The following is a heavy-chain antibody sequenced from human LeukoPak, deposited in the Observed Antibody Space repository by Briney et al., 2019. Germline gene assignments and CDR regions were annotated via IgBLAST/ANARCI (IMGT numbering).Heavy chain of an antibody. V-gene: IGHV4-59*01. Sequence: SETLSLTCTVSGGSISSYYWSWIRQPPGKGPEWIGYIYYSGSTNYNPSLKSRVTISVDTSKNQFSLKLSSLTAADTAVYYCVRGGQWVQLWFPFNYWGQGTRVTVSS. CDR3: VRGGQWVQLWFPFNY. CDR2: IYYSGST. CDR1: GGSISSYY. J-gene: IGHJ4*02. D-gene: IGHD5-18*01.